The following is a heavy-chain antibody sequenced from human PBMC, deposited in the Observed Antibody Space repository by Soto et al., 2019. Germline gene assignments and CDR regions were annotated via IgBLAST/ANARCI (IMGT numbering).Heavy chain of an antibody. J-gene: IGHJ4*02. V-gene: IGHV4-61*08. CDR3: ARSMHYSDGSNYSPFDY. D-gene: IGHD3-22*01. CDR2: FYYSGST. CDR1: GGSISSGGYS. Sequence: SETLSLTCAVSGGSISSGGYSWSWIRQPPGKGLEWIGYFYYSGSTNYNPSLKSRVTISIDASKNQFSLRLSSVTAADTAVYYCARSMHYSDGSNYSPFDYWGQGTLVTVSS.